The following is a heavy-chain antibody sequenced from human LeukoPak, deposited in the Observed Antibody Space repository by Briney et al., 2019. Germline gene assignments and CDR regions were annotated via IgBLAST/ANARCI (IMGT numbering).Heavy chain of an antibody. CDR3: ARQSYTSGWYRSGFDS. J-gene: IGHJ4*02. V-gene: IGHV4-39*01. Sequence: RQPPGKGLEWIGSMYYSGSTYYKPSLKSRVTISVDTSKNQFPLMLNSVTAADTAVYYCARQSYTSGWYRSGFDSWGQGTLVTVSS. CDR2: MYYSGST. D-gene: IGHD6-19*01.